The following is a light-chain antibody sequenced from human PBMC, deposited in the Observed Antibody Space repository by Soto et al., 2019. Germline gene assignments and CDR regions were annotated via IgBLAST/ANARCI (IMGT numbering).Light chain of an antibody. CDR2: GAS. CDR1: QSINSE. J-gene: IGKJ2*01. V-gene: IGKV3-15*01. Sequence: EIVMTQSPATLSLSPGERAALSCRASQSINSELAWYPQKPGQPPRLLIYGASTRATGVPARFTGSESCSEFTLTISGLQSEDFAVYYCQQGHNWPLTFGQGTRLEI. CDR3: QQGHNWPLT.